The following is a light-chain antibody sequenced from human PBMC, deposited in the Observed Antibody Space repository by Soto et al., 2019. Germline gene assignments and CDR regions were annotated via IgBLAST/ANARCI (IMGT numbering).Light chain of an antibody. V-gene: IGKV1-5*01. CDR2: DVS. Sequence: DIQMTQSPSTLSASVGDRVTITCRASESFDTWLAWYQQKPGKAPKVLIYDVSNLESGVPSRFSGSGSGTESTLTINSLQPDDFASYYCQQYYRYPLTFGGGTTVEIK. CDR3: QQYYRYPLT. CDR1: ESFDTW. J-gene: IGKJ4*01.